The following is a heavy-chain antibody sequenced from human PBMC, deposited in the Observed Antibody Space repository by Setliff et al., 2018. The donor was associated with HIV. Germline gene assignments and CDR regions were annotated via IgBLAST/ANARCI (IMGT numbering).Heavy chain of an antibody. CDR1: GGSFSGYY. CDR3: ARDRFTWNYGKNYMDV. CDR2: IDHSGNT. J-gene: IGHJ6*03. V-gene: IGHV4-34*01. Sequence: PSETLSLTCALYGGSFSGYYWSCIRQPPGKGLEWIGEIDHSGNTNYNPSLKSRVTISVDTSKNHFSLKLSSVTAADTAVYYCARDRFTWNYGKNYMDVWGTGTTVTVSS. D-gene: IGHD1-7*01.